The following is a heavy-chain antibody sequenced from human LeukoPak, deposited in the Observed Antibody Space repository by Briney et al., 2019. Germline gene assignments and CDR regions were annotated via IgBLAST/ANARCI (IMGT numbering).Heavy chain of an antibody. CDR1: GGTFGNYA. J-gene: IGHJ6*03. CDR2: IIPISGTA. Sequence: SVKVSCKASGGTFGNYAISWVRQAPGQGLEWMGAIIPISGTANYAQKFQGRITITTDESTSTAYMELSSLGSEDTAVYYCARTQWLVDCYYYYYMDVWGKGTTVTVSS. CDR3: ARTQWLVDCYYYYYMDV. D-gene: IGHD6-19*01. V-gene: IGHV1-69*05.